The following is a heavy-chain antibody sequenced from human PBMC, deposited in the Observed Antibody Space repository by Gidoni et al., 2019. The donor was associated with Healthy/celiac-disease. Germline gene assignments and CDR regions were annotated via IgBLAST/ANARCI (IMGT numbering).Heavy chain of an antibody. V-gene: IGHV3-21*01. D-gene: IGHD6-13*01. CDR2: ISSSSSYI. CDR3: ARDIAAAGSYAFDI. Sequence: EVQLVESGGGVVKPGGSLRRSCAASGFTFSSYSMNWVRHAPVKGLEGVSSISSSSSYIYYADSVNGRFTISRDNAKNSLYLQMTSLRAEDTAVYYCARDIAAAGSYAFDIWGQGTMVTVSS. CDR1: GFTFSSYS. J-gene: IGHJ3*02.